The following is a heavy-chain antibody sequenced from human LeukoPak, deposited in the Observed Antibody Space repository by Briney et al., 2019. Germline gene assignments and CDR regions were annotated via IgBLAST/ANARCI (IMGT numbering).Heavy chain of an antibody. CDR1: GYTFTRYA. Sequence: ASVKVSCKASGYTFTRYAMNWVRQAPGQGLEWMGWINTNTGNPTYAQGFTGRFVFSLDTSVSTAYLQISSLKAEDTAVYYCARVYSGYDRSPPPGYWGQGTLVTVSS. D-gene: IGHD5-12*01. J-gene: IGHJ4*02. CDR2: INTNTGNP. V-gene: IGHV7-4-1*02. CDR3: ARVYSGYDRSPPPGY.